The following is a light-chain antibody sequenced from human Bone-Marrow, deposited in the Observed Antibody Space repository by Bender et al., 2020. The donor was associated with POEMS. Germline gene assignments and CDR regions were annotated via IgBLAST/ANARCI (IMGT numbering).Light chain of an antibody. CDR2: DVF. CDR3: QSYDNSLGGWV. Sequence: QSALTQPPSASGSPGQSVTISCTGTSSDVGAYNYVCWYQHHPGKAPKLLLYDVFDRPSWVSNRFSGSKSGTSASLAITGLQAEDEGDYYCQSYDNSLGGWVFGGGTKLTVL. CDR1: SSDVGAYNY. V-gene: IGLV2-14*03. J-gene: IGLJ3*02.